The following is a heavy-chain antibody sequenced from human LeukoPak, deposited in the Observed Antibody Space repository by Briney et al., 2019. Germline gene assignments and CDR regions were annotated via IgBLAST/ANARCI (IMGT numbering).Heavy chain of an antibody. J-gene: IGHJ6*02. D-gene: IGHD3-16*02. Sequence: GESLRLSCAASGFTFTIYNMNWVRQAPGKGLEWVSFISFSGTTTYYADSVKGRFTISRDNAKNSLYLQMNSLRVEDTALYYCAKASYTLGYYYAMDVWGQGTTVTVSS. V-gene: IGHV3-48*04. CDR2: ISFSGTTT. CDR1: GFTFTIYN. CDR3: AKASYTLGYYYAMDV.